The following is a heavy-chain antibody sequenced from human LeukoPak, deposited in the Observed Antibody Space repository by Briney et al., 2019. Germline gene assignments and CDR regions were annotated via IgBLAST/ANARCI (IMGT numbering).Heavy chain of an antibody. Sequence: GGSLRLSCAASGLTFSTYAMSWVRQTPESGLEWVSAISDTGGNTFYADSVKGRFTISRDNSKNTLYLQMSSLRAEDTAIYYCAKGRTNDYWGQGTLVTVSS. CDR1: GLTFSTYA. CDR2: ISDTGGNT. D-gene: IGHD1/OR15-1a*01. CDR3: AKGRTNDY. V-gene: IGHV3-23*01. J-gene: IGHJ4*02.